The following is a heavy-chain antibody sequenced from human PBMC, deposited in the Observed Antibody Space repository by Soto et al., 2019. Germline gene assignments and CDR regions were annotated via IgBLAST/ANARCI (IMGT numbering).Heavy chain of an antibody. CDR3: ARVLSIAARGGGYYYYYMDV. Sequence: PSETLSLTCTVSGGSISSSSYYWGWIRQPPGKGLEWIGSIYYSGSTYYNPSLKSRVTISVDTSKNQFSLKLSSVTAADTAVYYFARVLSIAARGGGYYYYYMDVWGKGTTVTGSS. CDR1: GGSISSSSYY. CDR2: IYYSGST. D-gene: IGHD6-6*01. V-gene: IGHV4-39*01. J-gene: IGHJ6*03.